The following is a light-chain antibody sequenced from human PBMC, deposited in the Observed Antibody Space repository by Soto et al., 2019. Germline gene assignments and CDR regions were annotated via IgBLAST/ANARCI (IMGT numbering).Light chain of an antibody. CDR3: QQRSNWPIT. J-gene: IGKJ5*01. V-gene: IGKV3-11*01. CDR1: QSVSSY. Sequence: EIVLTQSPATLYLSPGERATLYCRASQSVSSYLAWYQQKPGQAPRLLIYDASNMATGIPARFSGSGSGTDFTLTISSLEPEDFAVYYCQQRSNWPITFGQGTRLEIK. CDR2: DAS.